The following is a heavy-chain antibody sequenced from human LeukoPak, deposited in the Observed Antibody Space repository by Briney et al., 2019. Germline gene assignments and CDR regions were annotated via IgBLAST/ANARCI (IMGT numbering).Heavy chain of an antibody. CDR3: ARASSGYYDDAFDI. Sequence: SVKVSCKACLGTFSSYAISWVRQAPGQGLEWMGGIIPIFGTANYAQKFQGRVTITADESTSTAYMELSSLRSEDTAVYYCARASSGYYDDAFDIWGQGTMVTVAS. CDR1: LGTFSSYA. V-gene: IGHV1-69*13. J-gene: IGHJ3*02. CDR2: IIPIFGTA. D-gene: IGHD3-22*01.